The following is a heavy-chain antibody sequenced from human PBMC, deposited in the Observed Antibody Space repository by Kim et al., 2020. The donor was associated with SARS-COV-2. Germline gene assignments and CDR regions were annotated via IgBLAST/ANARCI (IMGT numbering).Heavy chain of an antibody. CDR2: INPSGGST. CDR1: GYTFSKYY. J-gene: IGHJ4*02. Sequence: ASVKVSCKASGYTFSKYYMHWVRQAPGQGLEWMGIINPSGGSTSYAQKFQGRVTMTRDTSTSTVYMELSSLRSEDTAVYYCARGPLIQLDILSFGEPGGTPSDYWGQGTLVTVSS. D-gene: IGHD3-10*01. CDR3: ARGPLIQLDILSFGEPGGTPSDY. V-gene: IGHV1-46*01.